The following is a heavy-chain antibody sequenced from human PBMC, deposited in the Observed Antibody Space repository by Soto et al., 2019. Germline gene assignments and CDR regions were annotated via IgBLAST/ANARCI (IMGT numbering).Heavy chain of an antibody. CDR3: AAHRGSSWYTLFDY. CDR2: IYHSGST. J-gene: IGHJ4*02. CDR1: GGSISSGGYS. V-gene: IGHV4-30-2*01. Sequence: QLQLQESGSGLVKPSQTLSLTCADSGGSISSGGYSWSWIRQPPGKGLEWIGYIYHSGSTYYNPSLKSRVTISVDRSKNQFSLKLSSVTAADTAVYYCAAHRGSSWYTLFDYWGQGTLVTVSS. D-gene: IGHD6-13*01.